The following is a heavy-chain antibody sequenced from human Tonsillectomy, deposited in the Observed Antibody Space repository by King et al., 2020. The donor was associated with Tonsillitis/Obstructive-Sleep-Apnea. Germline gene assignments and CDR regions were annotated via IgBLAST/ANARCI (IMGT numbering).Heavy chain of an antibody. D-gene: IGHD3-10*01. V-gene: IGHV4-59*08. J-gene: IGHJ6*02. Sequence: QLQESGPGLVKPSETLSLTCTVSGGSISNYYWNWIRQPPGKGLEWIAYIYYSGSTNYNPSLKSRVTISIDTSKKQFSLKLSSVTAADTAVYYCARHDGSGNNSYFYGKGLLGQGTTVTVSS. CDR3: ARHDGSGNNSYFYGKGL. CDR2: IYYSGST. CDR1: GGSISNYY.